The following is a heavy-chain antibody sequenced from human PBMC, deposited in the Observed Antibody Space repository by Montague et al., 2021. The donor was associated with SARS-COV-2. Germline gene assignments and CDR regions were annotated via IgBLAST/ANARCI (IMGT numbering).Heavy chain of an antibody. CDR1: GDSVASNMAG. D-gene: IGHD1-14*01. J-gene: IGHJ4*02. CDR3: TQERGPGRTTWHYFDY. V-gene: IGHV6-1*01. Sequence: CAISGDSVASNMAGWKGNRQAPSRRLEWLGRTYYRSKWYNDYAVSVRSRITISPDTSKNQFSLQLNSVTPEDTAVYYCTQERGPGRTTWHYFDYWGQGTLVTVSS. CDR2: TYYRSKWYN.